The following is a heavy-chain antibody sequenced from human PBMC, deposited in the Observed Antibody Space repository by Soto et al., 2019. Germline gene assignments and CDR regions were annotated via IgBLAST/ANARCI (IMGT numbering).Heavy chain of an antibody. V-gene: IGHV4-59*01. CDR3: ARAPTVGYYYYYMDV. CDR2: IYYSGST. Sequence: SETLSLTCTVSGGSISSYYWSWIRQPPGKGLEWIGYIYYSGSTNYNPSLKSRVTISVDTSKNQFSLKLSSVTAADTAVYYCARAPTVGYYYYYMDVWGKGTTVTGSS. D-gene: IGHD4-4*01. J-gene: IGHJ6*03. CDR1: GGSISSYY.